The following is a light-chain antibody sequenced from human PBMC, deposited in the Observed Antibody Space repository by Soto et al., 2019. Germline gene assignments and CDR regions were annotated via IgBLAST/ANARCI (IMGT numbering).Light chain of an antibody. CDR2: DVS. CDR1: SSDVGGYNY. V-gene: IGLV2-14*01. J-gene: IGLJ1*01. Sequence: QSALTQPASVSGSPGQSITISCTGTSSDVGGYNYVSWYQQQPGKAPKFMIYDVSNRPSGVSNRFSGSKSGNTASLTISGLQAEDEAEYYCCSYTTSNTRQIVFGTGTKVTVL. CDR3: CSYTTSNTRQIV.